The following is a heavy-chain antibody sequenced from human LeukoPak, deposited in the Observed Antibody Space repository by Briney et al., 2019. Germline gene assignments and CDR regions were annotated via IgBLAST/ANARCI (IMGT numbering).Heavy chain of an antibody. CDR3: ARHSAADDY. Sequence: SETLSLTCTVSGGSIGSSSYYWGWIRQPPGKGLEWIGSIYYSGSTYYNPSLKSRVTISVDTSKNQFSLKLSSVTAADTAVYYCARHSAADDYWGQGTLVTVSS. CDR2: IYYSGST. D-gene: IGHD6-13*01. J-gene: IGHJ4*02. CDR1: GGSIGSSSYY. V-gene: IGHV4-39*01.